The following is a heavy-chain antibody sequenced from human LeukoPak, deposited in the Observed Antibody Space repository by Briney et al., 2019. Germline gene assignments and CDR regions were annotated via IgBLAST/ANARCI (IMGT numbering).Heavy chain of an antibody. CDR1: GGSISSYY. Sequence: PSETLSLTCTVSGGSISSYYWNWIRQPAGKGLEWIGRIHTSGSTNYNPSLKSRVTMSVDTSKNQFSLKLGSVTAVDTAVYYCARGKVVAGTPGQNSWDYWGQGTLVTVSS. J-gene: IGHJ4*02. CDR3: ARGKVVAGTPGQNSWDY. D-gene: IGHD6-19*01. CDR2: IHTSGST. V-gene: IGHV4-4*07.